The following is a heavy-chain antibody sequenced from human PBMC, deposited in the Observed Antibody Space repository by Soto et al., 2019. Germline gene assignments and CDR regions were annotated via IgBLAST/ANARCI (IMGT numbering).Heavy chain of an antibody. CDR2: TDSDGSFT. CDR1: GFTFSSYW. V-gene: IGHV3-74*01. J-gene: IGHJ4*02. Sequence: GGSLRLSCVASGFTFSSYWMHWVRRTPGQGLVWVSHTDSDGSFTTYADSVKGRFTISRDNSKNTLYLQMNSLRAEDTAVYYCARDYDSSGYPRYYFDYWGQGTLVTVSS. D-gene: IGHD3-22*01. CDR3: ARDYDSSGYPRYYFDY.